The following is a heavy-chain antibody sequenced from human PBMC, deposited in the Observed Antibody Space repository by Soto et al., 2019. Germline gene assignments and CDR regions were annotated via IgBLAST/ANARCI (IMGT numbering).Heavy chain of an antibody. CDR1: GGSVSSGSYY. J-gene: IGHJ6*02. CDR2: IYYSGST. CDR3: ARGIEGWYQGRYYYGMDV. D-gene: IGHD6-19*01. V-gene: IGHV4-61*01. Sequence: QVQLHESGPGLVKPSETLSLTCTVSGGSVSSGSYYWSWIRQPPGKGLEWLGYIYYSGSTNYNPSRESRVTISVDTSKNQFSLKLSAVTAADTAVYYCARGIEGWYQGRYYYGMDVWGQGTTVTVSS.